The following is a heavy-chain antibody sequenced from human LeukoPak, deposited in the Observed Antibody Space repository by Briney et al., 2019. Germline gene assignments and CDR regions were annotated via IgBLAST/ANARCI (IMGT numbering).Heavy chain of an antibody. CDR2: IYTSGST. CDR1: GGSISSCY. J-gene: IGHJ4*02. CDR3: ARGLYGSGSYSVDY. Sequence: SETLSLTCTVSGGSISSCYWSWIRQPAGKGLEWIGRIYTSGSTNYNPSLKSRVTMSVDTSKNQFSLKLSSVTAADTAVYYCARGLYGSGSYSVDYWGQGTLVTVSS. V-gene: IGHV4-4*07. D-gene: IGHD3-10*01.